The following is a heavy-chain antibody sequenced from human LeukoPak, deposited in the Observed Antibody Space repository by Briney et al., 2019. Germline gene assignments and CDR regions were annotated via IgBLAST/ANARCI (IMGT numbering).Heavy chain of an antibody. J-gene: IGHJ4*02. CDR3: ARDVMGARVFDY. V-gene: IGHV4-30-4*08. D-gene: IGHD1-26*01. CDR2: IYYSGST. CDR1: GGSISSGDYY. Sequence: SETLSLTCTVSGGSISSGDYYWSWIRQPPGKGLEWIGYIYYSGSTYYNPSLKSRATISVDTSKNQFSLKLSSVTAADTAVYYCARDVMGARVFDYWGQGTLVTVSS.